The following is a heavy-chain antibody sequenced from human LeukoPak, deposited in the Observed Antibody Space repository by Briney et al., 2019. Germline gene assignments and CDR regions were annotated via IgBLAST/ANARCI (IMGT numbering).Heavy chain of an antibody. D-gene: IGHD2-21*02. CDR1: GFTFSSYA. V-gene: IGHV3-23*01. CDR3: AKEQFIVVVTAILDY. Sequence: PGGSLRLSCAASGFTFSSYAMSWVRQAPGKGLKWVSAISGSGGSTYYADSVKGRFTISRDNSKNTLYLQMNSLRAEDTAVYYCAKEQFIVVVTAILDYWGQGTLVTVSS. CDR2: ISGSGGST. J-gene: IGHJ4*02.